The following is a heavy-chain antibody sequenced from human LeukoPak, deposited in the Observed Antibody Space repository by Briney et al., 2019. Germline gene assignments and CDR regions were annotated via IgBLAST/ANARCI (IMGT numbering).Heavy chain of an antibody. D-gene: IGHD5-24*01. CDR1: GFAFSSYS. Sequence: GGSLRLSCTASGFAFSSYSMSWVRQAPGKGLEWVSSISSSSYIYYADSVKGRFTISRDNAKNSLYLQMNSLRAEDTAVYYCARDNPIGWAFDIWGQGTMVTVSS. V-gene: IGHV3-21*01. CDR3: ARDNPIGWAFDI. J-gene: IGHJ3*02. CDR2: ISSSSYI.